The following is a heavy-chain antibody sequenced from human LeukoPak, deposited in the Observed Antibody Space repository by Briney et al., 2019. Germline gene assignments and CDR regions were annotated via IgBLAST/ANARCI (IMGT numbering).Heavy chain of an antibody. CDR3: ATYRQVLLPFES. V-gene: IGHV3-7*03. D-gene: IGHD5-18*01. J-gene: IGHJ4*02. Sequence: GGSLRLSCAASGFTFTTYWMSWVRQAPGKGLEWVATIRQDGSQKYYVDSVKGRFTISRDNSKSILSLQMNSLRAEDTAIYYCATYRQVLLPFESWGQGTLVTVSS. CDR2: IRQDGSQK. CDR1: GFTFTTYW.